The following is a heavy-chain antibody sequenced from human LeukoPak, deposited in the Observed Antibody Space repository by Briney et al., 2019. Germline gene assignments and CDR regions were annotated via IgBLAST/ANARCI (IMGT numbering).Heavy chain of an antibody. CDR2: IKPDGSEK. V-gene: IGHV3-7*05. D-gene: IGHD3-10*01. CDR1: GFTFSSYW. Sequence: GGSLRPSCAASGFTFSSYWMTWVRQAPGKGLELVANIKPDGSEKSYVDSVKGRFTISRDNAKNSLYLQMNSLRAEDTAVYYCARGDLYGSGRAEYYFDYWGQGTLVTVSS. CDR3: ARGDLYGSGRAEYYFDY. J-gene: IGHJ4*02.